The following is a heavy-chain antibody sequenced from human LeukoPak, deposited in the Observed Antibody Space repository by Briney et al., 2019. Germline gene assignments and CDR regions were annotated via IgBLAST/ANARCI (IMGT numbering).Heavy chain of an antibody. J-gene: IGHJ6*03. CDR2: INPNSGGT. D-gene: IGHD6-6*01. CDR3: ARDRPYGEYSSSSSGLYYYYYMDF. V-gene: IGHV1-2*02. CDR1: GYTFTGYY. Sequence: GASVKVSCKASGYTFTGYYMHWVRQAPGPGLDWVGCINPNSGGTNYAQKFQGRVAITRDTSISRAYMEQSRLRSDDTAVYDCARDRPYGEYSSSSSGLYYYYYMDFWGKGTTVTVSS.